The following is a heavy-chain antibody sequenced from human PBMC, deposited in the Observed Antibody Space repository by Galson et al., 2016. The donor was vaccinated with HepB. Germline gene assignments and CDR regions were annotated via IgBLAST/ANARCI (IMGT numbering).Heavy chain of an antibody. J-gene: IGHJ6*02. Sequence: SETLSLTCGFHDRTFSDFSWIWVRQSPGEGLDWIGDIDRNGNAKYNAALKGRIPVSVDTSKREVSLTLMSVTAADTAVYYCASRKNSYAIHYYYGMDVWGRGTTVTISS. CDR3: ASRKNSYAIHYYYGMDV. V-gene: IGHV4-34*01. CDR2: IDRNGNA. CDR1: DRTFSDFS. D-gene: IGHD2-8*01.